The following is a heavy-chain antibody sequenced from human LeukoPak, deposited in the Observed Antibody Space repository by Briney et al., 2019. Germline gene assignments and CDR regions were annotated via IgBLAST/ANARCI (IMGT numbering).Heavy chain of an antibody. V-gene: IGHV4-39*07. CDR3: ARALTGGYYSPYYYYMDV. Sequence: NPSETLSLTCTVSGGSISSSSYYWGWIRQPPGKGLEWIGSIYYSGSTYYNPSLKSRVTISVDTSKNQFSLKLSSVTAADTAVYYCARALTGGYYSPYYYYMDVWGKGTTVTVSS. J-gene: IGHJ6*03. D-gene: IGHD3-22*01. CDR1: GGSISSSSYY. CDR2: IYYSGST.